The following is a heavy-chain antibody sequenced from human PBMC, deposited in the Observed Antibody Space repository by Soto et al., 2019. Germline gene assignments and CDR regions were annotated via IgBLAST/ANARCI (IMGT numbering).Heavy chain of an antibody. CDR3: ARFNGWLRLPEDY. J-gene: IGHJ4*02. CDR1: GFTFSNYS. V-gene: IGHV3-11*01. Sequence: GSLRLSCAASGFTFSNYSMSWIRQAPGKGLEWVSYISSSGSTIYYADSVKGRFTISRDNAKNSLYLQMNSLRAEDTAVYYCARFNGWLRLPEDYWGQGTLVTVSS. CDR2: ISSSGSTI. D-gene: IGHD5-12*01.